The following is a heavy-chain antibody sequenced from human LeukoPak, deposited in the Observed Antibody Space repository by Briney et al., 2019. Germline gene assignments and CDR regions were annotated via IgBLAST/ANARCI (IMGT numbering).Heavy chain of an antibody. CDR3: ARHCCSGPAKRVFDI. CDR2: ISYSGNT. Sequence: SETLSLTCTVSGGSIISSDYHWGWVRQPAGKGLEWSGSISYSGNTDYNPSLRSRVTISVDTSNNQFSLRLGSVTAADTAVYHCARHCCSGPAKRVFDIWGQGTMVTVSS. D-gene: IGHD2-15*01. V-gene: IGHV4-39*01. CDR1: GGSIISSDYH. J-gene: IGHJ3*02.